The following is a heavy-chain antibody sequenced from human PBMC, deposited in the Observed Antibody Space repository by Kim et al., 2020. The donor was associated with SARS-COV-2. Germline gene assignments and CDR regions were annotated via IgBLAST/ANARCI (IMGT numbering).Heavy chain of an antibody. V-gene: IGHV3-30*04. CDR3: ARDPTSGGMLDRYFDL. J-gene: IGHJ2*01. CDR2: MSFDGSNR. CDR1: GFSFSDFG. D-gene: IGHD2-8*01. Sequence: GGSLRLSCAVSGFSFSDFGFHWVRQAPDRVLEWVAVMSFDGSNRYYTDSVKGRFTISRDKSRNTLYLQMISLRPEDTAMYYCARDPTSGGMLDRYFDLWGRGTLVTASS.